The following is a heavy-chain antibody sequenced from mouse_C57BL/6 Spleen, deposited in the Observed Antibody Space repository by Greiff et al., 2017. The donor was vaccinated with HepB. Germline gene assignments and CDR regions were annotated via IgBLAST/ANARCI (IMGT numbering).Heavy chain of an antibody. CDR2: INPYNGGT. Sequence: EVQLQQSGPVLVKPGASVKMSCKASGYTFTDYYMNWVKQSHGKSLEWIGVINPYNGGTSYNQKFKGKATLTVDKSSSTAYMELNSLTSEDSAVYYCACSGNGAMDYWGQGTSVTVSS. V-gene: IGHV1-19*01. CDR1: GYTFTDYY. CDR3: ACSGNGAMDY. D-gene: IGHD3-1*01. J-gene: IGHJ4*01.